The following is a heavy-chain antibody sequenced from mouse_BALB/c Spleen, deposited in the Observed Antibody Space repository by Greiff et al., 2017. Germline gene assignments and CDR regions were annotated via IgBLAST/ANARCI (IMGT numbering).Heavy chain of an antibody. CDR1: GFTFNDYY. Sequence: DVKLVESGGGLVQPGGSLRLSCAPSGFTFNDYYMSWVRQPPGKALEWLGFIRNKANGYTTAYSASVKGRFTISRDNSQSILYLQMNTLRAEDSATYYCARDGGPVLRYAFDYWGQGTSVTVSS. V-gene: IGHV7-3*02. CDR2: IRNKANGYTT. D-gene: IGHD1-1*01. J-gene: IGHJ4*01. CDR3: ARDGGPVLRYAFDY.